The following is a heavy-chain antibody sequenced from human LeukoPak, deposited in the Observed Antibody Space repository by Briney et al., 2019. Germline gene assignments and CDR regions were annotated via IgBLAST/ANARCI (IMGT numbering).Heavy chain of an antibody. V-gene: IGHV4-4*07. CDR3: ATARPPRTIFAPAQGYRGVDYFDY. CDR1: GGSISSYY. J-gene: IGHJ4*02. CDR2: IYTSGST. D-gene: IGHD3-3*01. Sequence: SETLSLTCTVSGGSISSYYWSWIRQPAGKGLEWIGRIYTSGSTNYNPSLKSRVTMSVDTSKNQFSLKLSSVTAADTAVYYCATARPPRTIFAPAQGYRGVDYFDYWGQGTLVTVSS.